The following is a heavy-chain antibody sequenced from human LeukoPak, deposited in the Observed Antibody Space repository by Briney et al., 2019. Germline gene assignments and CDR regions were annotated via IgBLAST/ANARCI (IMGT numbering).Heavy chain of an antibody. CDR2: ISYDGSNK. V-gene: IGHV3-30*03. J-gene: IGHJ5*02. CDR1: GFTFSSYG. CDR3: AVSNWMDP. Sequence: GGSLRLSCAASGFTFSSYGMHWVRQAPGKGLEWVAVISYDGSNKYYADSVKGRFTISRDNAKNTLHLQMDSLTVEDTAVYYCAVSNWMDPWGQGTLVTVSS.